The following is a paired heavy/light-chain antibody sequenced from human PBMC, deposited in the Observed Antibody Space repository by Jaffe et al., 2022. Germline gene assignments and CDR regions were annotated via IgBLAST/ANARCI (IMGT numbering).Light chain of an antibody. CDR2: EGS. CDR1: SSDVGSYNL. Sequence: QSALTQPASVSGSPGQSITISCTGTSSDVGSYNLVSWYQQHPGKAPKLMIYEGSKRPSGVSNRFSGSKSGNTASLTISGLQAEDEADYYCCSYAGSSYVFGTGTKVTVL. V-gene: IGLV2-23*01. J-gene: IGLJ1*01. CDR3: CSYAGSSYV.
Heavy chain of an antibody. CDR3: AKENYVWGSYRSTDYYYYYMDV. V-gene: IGHV3-43D*04. CDR2: ISWDGGST. D-gene: IGHD3-16*02. CDR1: GFTFDDYA. Sequence: EVQLVESGGVVVQPGGSLRLSCAASGFTFDDYAMHWVRQAPGKGLEWVSLISWDGGSTYYADSVKGRFTISRDNSKNSLYLQMNSLRAEDTALYYCAKENYVWGSYRSTDYYYYYMDVWGKGTTVTVSS. J-gene: IGHJ6*03.